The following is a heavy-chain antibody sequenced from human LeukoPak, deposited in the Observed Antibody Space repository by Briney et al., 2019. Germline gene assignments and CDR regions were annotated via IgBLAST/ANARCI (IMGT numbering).Heavy chain of an antibody. CDR3: ARVGITIFGVAPNWFDP. J-gene: IGHJ5*02. CDR1: GGSISSSSYY. Sequence: SETLSLTCTVSGGSISSSSYYWGWIRQPPGKGLEWIGSINYSGSTYYNPSLKSRVTISVDTSKNQFSLKLSSVTAADTAVYYCARVGITIFGVAPNWFDPWGQGTLVTVSS. D-gene: IGHD3-3*01. V-gene: IGHV4-39*07. CDR2: INYSGST.